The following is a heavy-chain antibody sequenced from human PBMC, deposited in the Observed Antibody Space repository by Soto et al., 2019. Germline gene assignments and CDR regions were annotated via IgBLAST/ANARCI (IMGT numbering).Heavy chain of an antibody. D-gene: IGHD5-18*01. V-gene: IGHV1-69*12. CDR3: ARSITATLIRKDY. CDR2: IIPIFGTT. Sequence: QVQLVQSGAGVKKPGSSVKVSCKSSGATFSTNAFSWVRQAPGQGLEWMGGIIPIFGTTDYAQKFQGRLTITADESASTAYMELRNLRSEDTAIYFCARSITATLIRKDYWGQGTLVTVSS. CDR1: GATFSTNA. J-gene: IGHJ4*02.